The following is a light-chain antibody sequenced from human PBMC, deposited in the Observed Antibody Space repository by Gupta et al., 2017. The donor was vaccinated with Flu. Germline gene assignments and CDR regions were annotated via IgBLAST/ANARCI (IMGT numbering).Light chain of an antibody. CDR1: QSGLYSSNNKNY. V-gene: IGKV4-1*01. CDR2: WAS. Sequence: DIVMTQSPDSLAVSLGERATINCKSSQSGLYSSNNKNYLAWFQQKPGQPPKLLIYWASTRESGVPDRFSGSGSETDFNLTISSLQAEDVAVYYCQQDDSTPIIFGGGTKVEVK. CDR3: QQDDSTPII. J-gene: IGKJ4*01.